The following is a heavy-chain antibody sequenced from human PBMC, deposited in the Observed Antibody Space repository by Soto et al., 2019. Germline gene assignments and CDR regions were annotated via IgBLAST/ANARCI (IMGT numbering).Heavy chain of an antibody. V-gene: IGHV3-7*01. Sequence: GGSLRLSCAASGFTFSSYWMSWVRQAPVKGLEWVANIKQDGSEKYYVDSVKGRFTISRDNAKNSLYLQMNSLRAEDTAVYYCARDPRRYFDWLLSGWFDPWGQGTLVTVSS. CDR3: ARDPRRYFDWLLSGWFDP. D-gene: IGHD3-9*01. J-gene: IGHJ5*02. CDR2: IKQDGSEK. CDR1: GFTFSSYW.